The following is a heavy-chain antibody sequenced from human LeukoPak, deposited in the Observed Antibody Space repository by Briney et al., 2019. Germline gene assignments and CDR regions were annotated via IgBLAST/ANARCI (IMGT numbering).Heavy chain of an antibody. D-gene: IGHD3-10*01. CDR2: IYHSGST. V-gene: IGHV4-34*01. CDR1: GVSFSGYY. CDR3: ARVGYYGSEDNGLYYYYGMDV. J-gene: IGHJ6*02. Sequence: KPSETLSLTCAVYGVSFSGYYWSWIRQPPGKGLEWIGEIYHSGSTNYNPSPKSRVTISVDKSKNQFSLKLSSVTAADTAVYYCARVGYYGSEDNGLYYYYGMDVWGQGTTVTVSS.